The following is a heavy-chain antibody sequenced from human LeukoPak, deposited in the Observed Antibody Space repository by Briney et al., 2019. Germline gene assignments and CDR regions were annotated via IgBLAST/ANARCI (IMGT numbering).Heavy chain of an antibody. D-gene: IGHD6-19*01. CDR2: IYYSGST. Sequence: ASETLSLTCTASGVSISSYYWSWIRQPPGKGLEWIGYIYYSGSTNYNPSPKSRVTISIDTSKNQISLKLSSVTASYTAVYYCARVSARESSGCGFDYWGQGTLVTVSS. J-gene: IGHJ4*02. CDR1: GVSISSYY. CDR3: ARVSARESSGCGFDY. V-gene: IGHV4-59*01.